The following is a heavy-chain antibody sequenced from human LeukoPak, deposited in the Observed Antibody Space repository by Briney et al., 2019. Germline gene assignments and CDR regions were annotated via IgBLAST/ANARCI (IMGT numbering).Heavy chain of an antibody. Sequence: PGGSLRLSCAASGFTFSLYAMNWVRQAPGKGLERVSYINDDSSDIHYAGSVRGRFTISRDDARKTLYLQLSSLRVEDTAVYYCARDTFQPGLIDSWGQGTLVTVSS. D-gene: IGHD2-2*01. CDR1: GFTFSLYA. J-gene: IGHJ4*02. V-gene: IGHV3-21*05. CDR3: ARDTFQPGLIDS. CDR2: INDDSSDI.